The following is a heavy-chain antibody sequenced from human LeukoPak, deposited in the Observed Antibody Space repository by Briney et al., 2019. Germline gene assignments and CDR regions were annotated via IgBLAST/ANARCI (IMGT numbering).Heavy chain of an antibody. CDR2: ISYDGSNK. Sequence: SGGSLRLSCAASGFTFSDYYMSWIRQAPGKGLEWVAVISYDGSNKYYADSVNGRFTISRDNSKNTLYLQMNSLRAEDTAVYYCAKGLSGDIVENFDYWGQGTLVTVSS. CDR3: AKGLSGDIVENFDY. V-gene: IGHV3-30*18. CDR1: GFTFSDYY. J-gene: IGHJ4*02. D-gene: IGHD5-12*01.